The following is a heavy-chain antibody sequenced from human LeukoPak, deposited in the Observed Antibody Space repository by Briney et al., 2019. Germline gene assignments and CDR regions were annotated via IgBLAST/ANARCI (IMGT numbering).Heavy chain of an antibody. CDR1: GFTFSSYR. CDR2: ISSSSSYI. J-gene: IGHJ1*01. D-gene: IGHD3-22*01. Sequence: PGGSLRLSCAASGFTFSSYRMNWVRQAPGKGLEWVSSISSSSSYIYYADSVKGRFTISRDNSKNTLYLQMNSLRAEDTAVYYCAPYRSYYYDSSGYAPAEYFQHWGQGTLVTVSS. V-gene: IGHV3-21*04. CDR3: APYRSYYYDSSGYAPAEYFQH.